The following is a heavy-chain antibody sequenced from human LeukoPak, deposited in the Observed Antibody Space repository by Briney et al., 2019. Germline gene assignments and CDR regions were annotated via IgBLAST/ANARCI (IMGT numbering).Heavy chain of an antibody. Sequence: QTGGSLRLSCAASGFTFSSYAMSWVRQAPGKGLEWVSAISGSGGSTYYADSVKGRFTISRDNSKNTLYLQMNSLRAEDTAVYYCAKAHYDFWSGYYTAYYYYYGMDVWGQGTTVTVSS. CDR1: GFTFSSYA. CDR3: AKAHYDFWSGYYTAYYYYYGMDV. J-gene: IGHJ6*02. D-gene: IGHD3-3*01. CDR2: ISGSGGST. V-gene: IGHV3-23*01.